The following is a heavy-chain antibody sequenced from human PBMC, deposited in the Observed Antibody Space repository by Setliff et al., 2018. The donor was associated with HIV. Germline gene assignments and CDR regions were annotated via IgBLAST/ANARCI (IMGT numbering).Heavy chain of an antibody. D-gene: IGHD3-16*01. CDR1: GFTFSDHY. V-gene: IGHV3-11*06. CDR2: ISSRSGLT. CDR3: AAVPWGHSSLIIDH. J-gene: IGHJ4*02. Sequence: GGSLRLSCEASGFTFSDHYMSWIRQPPGKGLEWMAYISSRSGLTNYADSVKGRFLISRDNAKNSVYLQMNNLRVEDTAVYYCAAVPWGHSSLIIDHWGQGTLVTVSS.